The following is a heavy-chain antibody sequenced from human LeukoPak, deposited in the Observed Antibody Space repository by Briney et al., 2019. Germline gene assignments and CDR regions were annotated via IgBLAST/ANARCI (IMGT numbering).Heavy chain of an antibody. J-gene: IGHJ4*02. CDR2: ISGSGDST. Sequence: GGSLRLSCGASGFTFNNYAMNWVRQAPGKGLEWVSTISGSGDSTFYADSVKGRFTISRDNSKNTLYLQMNSLRAEDTAVYYCARGSNLFQFDYWGQGTLVTVSS. CDR1: GFTFNNYA. V-gene: IGHV3-23*01. CDR3: ARGSNLFQFDY. D-gene: IGHD3-10*01.